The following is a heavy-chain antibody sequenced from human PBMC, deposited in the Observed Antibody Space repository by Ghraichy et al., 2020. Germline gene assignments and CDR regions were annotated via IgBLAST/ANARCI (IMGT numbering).Heavy chain of an antibody. J-gene: IGHJ2*01. V-gene: IGHV1-2*06. D-gene: IGHD3-16*01. Sequence: ASVKVSCKASGYTFTGYYMHWVRQAPGQGLEWMGRINPNSGGTNYAQKFQGRVTMTRDTSISTAYMELSRLRSDDTAVYYCATGRGGGDRYWYFDLWGRGTLVTVSS. CDR1: GYTFTGYY. CDR2: INPNSGGT. CDR3: ATGRGGGDRYWYFDL.